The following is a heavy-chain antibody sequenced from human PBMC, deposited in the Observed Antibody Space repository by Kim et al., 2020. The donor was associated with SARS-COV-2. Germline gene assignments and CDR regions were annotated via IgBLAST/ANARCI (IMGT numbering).Heavy chain of an antibody. Sequence: NPPLRSRVTISVDTSKNQFSLKLSSVTAADTAVYYCARKGQLAIYYFDDWGQGTLVTVSS. V-gene: IGHV4-4*09. J-gene: IGHJ4*02. D-gene: IGHD6-6*01. CDR3: ARKGQLAIYYFDD.